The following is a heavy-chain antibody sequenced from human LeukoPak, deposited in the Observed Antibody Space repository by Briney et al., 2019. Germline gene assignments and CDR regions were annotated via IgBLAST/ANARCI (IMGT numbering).Heavy chain of an antibody. D-gene: IGHD3-22*01. J-gene: IGHJ4*02. Sequence: SETLSLTCAVYGGSFSGYYWSWIRQPPGKGLEWIGEINHSGSTNYNPSLKSRVTISVDTSKNQFSLKLSSVTAADTAVYYCARLKYYDSSGYSYYFDYWGQGTLVTVSS. CDR1: GGSFSGYY. V-gene: IGHV4-34*01. CDR2: INHSGST. CDR3: ARLKYYDSSGYSYYFDY.